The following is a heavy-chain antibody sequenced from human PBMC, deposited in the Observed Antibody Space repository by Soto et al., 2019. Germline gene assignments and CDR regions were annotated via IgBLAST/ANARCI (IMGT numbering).Heavy chain of an antibody. Sequence: PWEPMKISSKGSGYSFTNYWIGWVRQMPGKGLEWMGIIYPGDSDTRYSPSFQGQVTISADKSISTAYLQWSSLKASDTAMYYCARHGSSGYYRDYYYGMDVWGQGTTVTVSS. V-gene: IGHV5-51*01. CDR3: ARHGSSGYYRDYYYGMDV. CDR2: IYPGDSDT. J-gene: IGHJ6*02. D-gene: IGHD3-22*01. CDR1: GYSFTNYW.